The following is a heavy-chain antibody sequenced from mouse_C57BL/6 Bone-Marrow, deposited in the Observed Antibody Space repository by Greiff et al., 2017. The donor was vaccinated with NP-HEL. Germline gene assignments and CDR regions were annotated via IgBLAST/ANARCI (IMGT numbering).Heavy chain of an antibody. CDR2: ISSGSSTI. CDR3: ARPGGSPFAY. J-gene: IGHJ3*01. V-gene: IGHV5-17*01. Sequence: EVQLVESGGGLVKPGGSLKLSCAASGFTFSDYGMRWVRQAPEKGLEWVAYISSGSSTIYYADTVKGRFTISRDNAKNTLFLQMTSLRSEDTAMYYCARPGGSPFAYWGQGTLVTVSA. CDR1: GFTFSDYG. D-gene: IGHD1-1*01.